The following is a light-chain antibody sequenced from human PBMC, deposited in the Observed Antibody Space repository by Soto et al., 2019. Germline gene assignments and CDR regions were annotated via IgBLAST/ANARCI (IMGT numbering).Light chain of an antibody. Sequence: DIQMTQSPCTLSASVGDRVTITCRASQSISTWLAWYQQKPGKAPKLLIYKASSLESGVPSTFSGSGSGTEFTLTISSLQPDDFATYYCQQYNSYSFTFGPGNKVDIK. V-gene: IGKV1-5*03. J-gene: IGKJ3*01. CDR1: QSISTW. CDR3: QQYNSYSFT. CDR2: KAS.